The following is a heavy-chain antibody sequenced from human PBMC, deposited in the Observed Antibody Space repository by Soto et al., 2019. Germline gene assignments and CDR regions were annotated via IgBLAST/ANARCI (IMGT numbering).Heavy chain of an antibody. J-gene: IGHJ3*02. CDR1: GYTFTSYY. CDR2: INPSGGST. Sequence: GASVKVSCKASGYTFTSYYMHWVRQAPGQGLEWMGIINPSGGSTSYAQKFQGRVTMTRDTSTSTVYMELSSLRSEDTAVYYCARGGGYYDFWSGPMGAFDIWGQGTMVTVSS. D-gene: IGHD3-3*01. CDR3: ARGGGYYDFWSGPMGAFDI. V-gene: IGHV1-46*01.